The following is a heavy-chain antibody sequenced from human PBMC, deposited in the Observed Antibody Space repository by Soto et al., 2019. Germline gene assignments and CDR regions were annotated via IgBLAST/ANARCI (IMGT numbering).Heavy chain of an antibody. CDR3: ARDPIQVPAAIPGAGWFDP. Sequence: SETLSLTCAVYGGSFSGYYWSWIRQPPGKGLEWIGEINHSGSTNYNPSLKSRVTISVDTSKNQFSLKLSSVTAADTAVYYCARDPIQVPAAIPGAGWFDPWGQGTLVTVSS. CDR1: GGSFSGYY. J-gene: IGHJ5*02. V-gene: IGHV4-34*01. D-gene: IGHD2-2*02. CDR2: INHSGST.